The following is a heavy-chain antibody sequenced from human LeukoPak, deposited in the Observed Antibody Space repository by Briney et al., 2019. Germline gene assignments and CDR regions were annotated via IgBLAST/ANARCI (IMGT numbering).Heavy chain of an antibody. J-gene: IGHJ3*02. CDR1: GVSITSYF. CDR3: ASLDSSTYGFDI. Sequence: PSETLSLTCSVSGVSITSYFWNWIRQPPGKGLEWIGHIYYSGSTKYNPSLKSRVIISLDTSKNQLSLKLSSVTAADTAVCYCASLDSSTYGFDIWGQGTMVTGSS. V-gene: IGHV4-59*01. CDR2: IYYSGST. D-gene: IGHD2-2*01.